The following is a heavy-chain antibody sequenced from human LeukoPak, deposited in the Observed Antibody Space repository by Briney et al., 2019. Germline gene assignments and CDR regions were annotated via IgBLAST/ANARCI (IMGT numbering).Heavy chain of an antibody. D-gene: IGHD6-19*01. CDR2: IHPHGREQ. V-gene: IGHV3-7*01. CDR3: AREDSSGWYGIDY. CDR1: GLSFSTKW. Sequence: PGGSLRLSCAASGLSFSTKWRSWVRQPPGKGLEWVGNIHPHGREQYPVDSVKGRFTISRDNARNSLFLQMNSLRAEDTAVYYCAREDSSGWYGIDYWGQGTLVTVSS. J-gene: IGHJ4*02.